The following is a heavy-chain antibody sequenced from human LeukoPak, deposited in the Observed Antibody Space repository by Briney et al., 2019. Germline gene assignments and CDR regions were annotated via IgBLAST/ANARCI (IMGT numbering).Heavy chain of an antibody. V-gene: IGHV4-61*02. D-gene: IGHD1-26*01. CDR1: GDSISSGSYY. CDR2: IYTSGST. CDR3: AREVLGATSPFDY. J-gene: IGHJ4*02. Sequence: SQTLSLTCTVSGDSISSGSYYWSWIRQPAGKGLEWIGRIYTSGSTNYNPSLKSRVTISVDTSKNQFSLKLSSVTAADTAVYYCAREVLGATSPFDYWGQGTLVTVSS.